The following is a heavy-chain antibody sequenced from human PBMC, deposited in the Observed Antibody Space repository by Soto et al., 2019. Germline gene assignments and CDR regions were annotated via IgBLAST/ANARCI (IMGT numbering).Heavy chain of an antibody. J-gene: IGHJ4*02. CDR1: GGSISGYY. Sequence: PSETLSLTCTVSGGSISGYYWSWIRQAPGKGLEWIGYIYSTGRTKYNPSLQSRVSFSVDTSKNQFSLKLSSVTAADTAVYYCARQYSSSWYYHYWGQGTLVTVS. CDR3: ARQYSSSWYYHY. D-gene: IGHD6-13*01. CDR2: IYSTGRT. V-gene: IGHV4-59*08.